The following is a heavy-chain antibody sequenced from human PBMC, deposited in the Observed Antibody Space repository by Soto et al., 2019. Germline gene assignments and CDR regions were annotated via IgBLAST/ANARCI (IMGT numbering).Heavy chain of an antibody. CDR1: GYTFTSYY. V-gene: IGHV1-18*04. CDR3: ARGLSSGWYVASDY. D-gene: IGHD6-19*01. Sequence: GASVTVSCKASGYTFTSYYMHWVRQAPGQGLEWMGWISANNGNTNYAQKFQGRVTMTTDTSTSTAYMELRSLRSDDTAVYYCARGLSSGWYVASDYWGQGTLVTVSS. CDR2: ISANNGNT. J-gene: IGHJ4*02.